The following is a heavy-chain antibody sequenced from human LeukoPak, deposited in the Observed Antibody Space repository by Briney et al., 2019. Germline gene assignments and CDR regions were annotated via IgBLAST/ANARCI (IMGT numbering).Heavy chain of an antibody. CDR1: GASISSTTYY. V-gene: IGHV4-39*07. CDR2: IYYSGST. D-gene: IGHD3-10*01. CDR3: ARTPTMVRGVISAFDI. J-gene: IGHJ3*02. Sequence: SETLSLTCTVSGASISSTTYYWGWIRQPPRKGLEWIASIYYSGSTYYNPSLKSRVTISVDTSKNQFSLKLSSVTAADTAVYYCARTPTMVRGVISAFDIWGKGTMVTVSS.